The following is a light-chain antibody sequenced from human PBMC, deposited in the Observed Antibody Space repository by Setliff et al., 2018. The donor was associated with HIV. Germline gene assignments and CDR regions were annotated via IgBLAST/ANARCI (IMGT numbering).Light chain of an antibody. CDR3: ASYAGDGVHDIYV. J-gene: IGLJ1*01. Sequence: ALTQPPSASGSPGQSVAISCTGTSSDIGSHNHVSWYQQYPGKAPKLMIYELSQRPSGVPDRFSGSKFGNTASLTVSGLQAEDEADYYCASYAGDGVHDIYVFGTGTKVTVL. V-gene: IGLV2-8*01. CDR2: ELS. CDR1: SSDIGSHNH.